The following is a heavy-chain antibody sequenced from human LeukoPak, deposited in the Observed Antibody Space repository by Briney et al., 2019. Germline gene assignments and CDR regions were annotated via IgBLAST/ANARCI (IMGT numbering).Heavy chain of an antibody. CDR2: INPSGGST. Sequence: ASVKVSCKASGYTITSYYMHWVRQAPGQGLEWMGIINPSGGSTSYAQKFQGRVTMTRDTSTSTVYMELSSLRSEDTAVYYCARNPGCSSTSCQFYYYYGMDVWGQGTTVTVSS. CDR1: GYTITSYY. J-gene: IGHJ6*02. V-gene: IGHV1-46*01. D-gene: IGHD2-2*01. CDR3: ARNPGCSSTSCQFYYYYGMDV.